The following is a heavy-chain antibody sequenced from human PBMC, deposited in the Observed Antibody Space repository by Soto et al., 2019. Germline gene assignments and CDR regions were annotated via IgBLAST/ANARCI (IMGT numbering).Heavy chain of an antibody. CDR2: INPNGGST. J-gene: IGHJ4*02. CDR3: ASALLQGDF. CDR1: GYIFIHYY. V-gene: IGHV1-46*01. Sequence: QVQLVQSGAEVKKPGASVKVSCKASGYIFIHYYIHWVRQAPGQGLEWMAIINPNGGSTKDAQKFQCRVTVTSDTSTSTVSMELNSLGSDDTSVYFCASALLQGDFWGQGTLVTVSS. D-gene: IGHD2-21*01.